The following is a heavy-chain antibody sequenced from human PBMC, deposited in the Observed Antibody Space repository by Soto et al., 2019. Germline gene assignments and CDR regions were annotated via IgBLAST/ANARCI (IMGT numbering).Heavy chain of an antibody. V-gene: IGHV4-59*01. D-gene: IGHD6-13*01. CDR2: IYYSGST. CDR1: GGSISSYY. Sequence: QVQLQESGPGLVKPSETLSLTCTVSGGSISSYYWSWIRQPPGKGLEWIGYIYYSGSTNYNPSLKSRVTIAVDTSKNQFSLKLSSVTAADTAVYYCAREGSSSPSALDYWGQGTLVTVSS. CDR3: AREGSSSPSALDY. J-gene: IGHJ4*02.